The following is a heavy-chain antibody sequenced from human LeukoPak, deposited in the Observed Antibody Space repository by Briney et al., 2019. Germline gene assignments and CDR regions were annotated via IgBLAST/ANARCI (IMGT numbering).Heavy chain of an antibody. CDR3: ARVRSSWYYYYYGMDV. D-gene: IGHD6-13*01. V-gene: IGHV4-34*01. Sequence: PSETLSLTCAVYGGSLSGYYWSWIRQPPGKGLEWIGEINHSGSTNYNPSLKSRVTISVDTSKNQFSLKLSSVTAADTAVYYCARVRSSWYYYYYGMDVWGQGTTVTVSS. J-gene: IGHJ6*02. CDR1: GGSLSGYY. CDR2: INHSGST.